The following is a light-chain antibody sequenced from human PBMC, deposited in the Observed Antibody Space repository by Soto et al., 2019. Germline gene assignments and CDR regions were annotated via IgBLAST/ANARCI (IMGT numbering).Light chain of an antibody. Sequence: ETSSDVGTYDLVSWYQQHPGKAPKLMIYEGSKRPSGVSSRFSGSKSGNTASLTISGLQADDEADYYCCSYAGFTTLVFGGGTKLTVL. CDR1: SSDVGTYDL. J-gene: IGLJ2*01. V-gene: IGLV2-23*01. CDR2: EGS. CDR3: CSYAGFTTLV.